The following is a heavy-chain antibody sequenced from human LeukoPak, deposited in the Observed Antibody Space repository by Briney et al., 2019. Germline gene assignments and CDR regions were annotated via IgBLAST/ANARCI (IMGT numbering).Heavy chain of an antibody. J-gene: IGHJ4*02. D-gene: IGHD6-13*01. V-gene: IGHV4-34*01. Sequence: SETLSLTCAVYGGSFNAYYWTWIRQPPGKGLEWIGEINHSGSTNYNPSLKSRVTISVDTSKNQFSLKLSSVTAADTAVYYCARETGYSSSWYDYWGQGTLVTVSS. CDR2: INHSGST. CDR1: GGSFNAYY. CDR3: ARETGYSSSWYDY.